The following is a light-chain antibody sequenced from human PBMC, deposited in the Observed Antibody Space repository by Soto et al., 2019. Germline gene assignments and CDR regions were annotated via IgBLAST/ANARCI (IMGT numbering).Light chain of an antibody. CDR2: AAS. CDR3: QQTYSTPT. Sequence: DIQMTQSPSSLSASVGDRVTITCRASQTISRYLYWYQQKPGKAPDLLIYAASNLESGVPSRFSGSGSGTDFTLTISSLQPEDFGIYHCQQTYSTPTFGQGTRLEIK. CDR1: QTISRY. V-gene: IGKV1-39*01. J-gene: IGKJ5*01.